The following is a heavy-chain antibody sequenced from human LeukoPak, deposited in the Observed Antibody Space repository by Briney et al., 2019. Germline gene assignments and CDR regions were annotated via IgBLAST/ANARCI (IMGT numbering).Heavy chain of an antibody. CDR3: ARQYHYYDSSGYSHRY. CDR2: IDPSDSYT. Sequence: KFGESLRISCKGSGYSFTSYWISWVRQMPGKGLEWMGRIDPSDSYTNYSPSFQGHVTISADKSISTAYLQWSSLKASDTAMYYCARQYHYYDSSGYSHRYWGQGTLVTVSS. J-gene: IGHJ4*02. V-gene: IGHV5-10-1*01. CDR1: GYSFTSYW. D-gene: IGHD3-22*01.